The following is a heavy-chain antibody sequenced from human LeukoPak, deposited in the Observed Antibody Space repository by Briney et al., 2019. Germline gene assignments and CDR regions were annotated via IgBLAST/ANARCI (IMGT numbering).Heavy chain of an antibody. J-gene: IGHJ2*01. V-gene: IGHV1-18*01. D-gene: IGHD3-22*01. CDR3: ARMGRNAYYDRSGYIGPGYFDL. Sequence: ASVKVSCKASGYTFTSYGISWVRRAPGQGLEWMGWISAYNGNSNYAQKLQGRVTMTTDTSTSTAYMELRSLRSDDTAVYYCARMGRNAYYDRSGYIGPGYFDLWGRGTLVTVSS. CDR1: GYTFTSYG. CDR2: ISAYNGNS.